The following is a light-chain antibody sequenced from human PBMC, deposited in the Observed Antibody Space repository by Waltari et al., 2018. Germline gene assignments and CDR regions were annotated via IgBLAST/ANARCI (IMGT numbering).Light chain of an antibody. CDR2: RNN. Sequence: QSVLTQPPSASWTPGPRAIISCSVRSPNIGSNYVYWYQQLLGPAPKLLIYRNNQRPSGVPDRFSGSKSGTSSSLAISGLRSEDEADYYCATWDDRLSDYVFGTGTKVTAL. J-gene: IGLJ1*01. CDR3: ATWDDRLSDYV. V-gene: IGLV1-47*01. CDR1: SPNIGSNY.